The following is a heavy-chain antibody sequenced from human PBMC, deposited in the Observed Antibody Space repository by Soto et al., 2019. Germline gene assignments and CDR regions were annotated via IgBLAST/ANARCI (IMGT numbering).Heavy chain of an antibody. D-gene: IGHD6-19*01. Sequence: QVQLVQSGAEVKKPGASVKVSCKASGYTFTSYGISWVRQAPGQGLEWMGWISAYNGNTNYAEKLQGRVTMTTDTSTSTAYMELRSLRSDDTAVYYCARVIAVAGTYYYGMDVWGQGTTVTVSS. CDR3: ARVIAVAGTYYYGMDV. CDR2: ISAYNGNT. V-gene: IGHV1-18*04. J-gene: IGHJ6*02. CDR1: GYTFTSYG.